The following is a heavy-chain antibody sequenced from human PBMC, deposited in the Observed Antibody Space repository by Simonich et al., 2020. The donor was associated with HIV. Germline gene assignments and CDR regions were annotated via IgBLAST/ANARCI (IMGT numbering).Heavy chain of an antibody. CDR1: GFTFSSYG. Sequence: GGGVVQPGRSLRLSCAASGFTFSSYGMHWVRQAPGKGLEWVAVIWYDGSKKYYADSVKGRFTISRDNSKNTLYLQMNSLRAEDTAVFYCARGGFSGSRDNFDYWGQGTLVTVSS. D-gene: IGHD6-13*01. CDR2: IWYDGSKK. V-gene: IGHV3-33*01. CDR3: ARGGFSGSRDNFDY. J-gene: IGHJ4*02.